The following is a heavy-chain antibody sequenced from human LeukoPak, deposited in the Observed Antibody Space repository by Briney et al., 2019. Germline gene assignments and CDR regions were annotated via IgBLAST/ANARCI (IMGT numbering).Heavy chain of an antibody. V-gene: IGHV3-21*01. J-gene: IGHJ3*02. CDR1: GFTFSSYS. Sequence: MPGGSLRLSCAASGFTFSSYSMNWVHQAPGKGLEWVSSISSSSSYIYYADSVKGRFTISRDNAKNSLYLQMNSLRAEDTAVYYCARVLNIVATIGAFDIWGQGTMVTVSS. D-gene: IGHD5-12*01. CDR3: ARVLNIVATIGAFDI. CDR2: ISSSSSYI.